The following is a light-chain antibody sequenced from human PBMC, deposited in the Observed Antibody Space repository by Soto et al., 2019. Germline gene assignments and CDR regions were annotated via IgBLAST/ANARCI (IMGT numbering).Light chain of an antibody. Sequence: EIVCTQSPCTLSLSPGERATLSCRASQSVSSSYLAWYQQKPGQAPRLLIYGASSRATGIPDRFSGSGSGTDFTLIISSLQSEDSAVYYCQQYNSWLWTFGQGTKVDIK. CDR3: QQYNSWLWT. J-gene: IGKJ1*01. CDR1: QSVSSSY. V-gene: IGKV3-20*01. CDR2: GAS.